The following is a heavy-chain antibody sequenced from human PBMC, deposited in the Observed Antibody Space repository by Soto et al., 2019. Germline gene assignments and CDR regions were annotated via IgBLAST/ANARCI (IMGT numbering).Heavy chain of an antibody. V-gene: IGHV4-31*03. CDR3: ARSPETLFPFDY. CDR1: GGSISSGGYY. D-gene: IGHD3-10*02. Sequence: SETLSLTCTVSGGSISSGGYYWSWIRQHPGKGLEWIGYIYYSGSTYYNPSLKSRVTISVDTSKNQFSLKLSSVTAADTAVYYCARSPETLFPFDYWGQGTLVTVSS. CDR2: IYYSGST. J-gene: IGHJ4*02.